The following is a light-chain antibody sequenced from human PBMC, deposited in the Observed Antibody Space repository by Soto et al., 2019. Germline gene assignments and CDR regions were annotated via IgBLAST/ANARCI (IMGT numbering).Light chain of an antibody. CDR2: GAS. CDR3: QQYNSWVT. J-gene: IGKJ1*01. Sequence: EIVMTQSPATLSVSPGERATLSCRASQSVSSSVAWYQQKPGRPPRLLIYGASTRATGIPARFDGSGSGTEFTLTIRGLQSEDFAVYYCQQYNSWVTFGQGTKVEIK. CDR1: QSVSSS. V-gene: IGKV3-15*01.